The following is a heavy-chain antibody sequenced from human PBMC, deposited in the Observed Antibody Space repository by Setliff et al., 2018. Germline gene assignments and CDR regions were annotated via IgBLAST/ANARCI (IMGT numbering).Heavy chain of an antibody. CDR3: ARLRPEQGSGTPDY. CDR1: GHSISSRYY. Sequence: SETLSLTCTVSGHSISSRYYWGWIRQPPGKGLAWIGSIYHSGSANYNPSLKSRVTISVDMSKNQFSLKLSSVTAADTAVYYCARLRPEQGSGTPDYWGQGTLVTVSS. V-gene: IGHV4-38-2*02. CDR2: IYHSGSA. J-gene: IGHJ4*02. D-gene: IGHD3-10*01.